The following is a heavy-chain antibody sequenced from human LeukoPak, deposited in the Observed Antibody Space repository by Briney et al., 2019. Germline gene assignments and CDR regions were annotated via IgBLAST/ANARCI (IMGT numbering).Heavy chain of an antibody. CDR3: ARTPGNDWLLHHWYFDL. J-gene: IGHJ2*01. V-gene: IGHV1-2*02. CDR2: INPNSGGT. D-gene: IGHD3/OR15-3a*01. CDR1: GYTFTGYY. Sequence: GASVKVSCKASGYTFTGYYMHWVRQAPGQGLEWMGWINPNSGGTNYAQKFQGRVTMTRDTSISTAYMELSRLRSDDTAVYYCARTPGNDWLLHHWYFDLWGRGTLVTVSS.